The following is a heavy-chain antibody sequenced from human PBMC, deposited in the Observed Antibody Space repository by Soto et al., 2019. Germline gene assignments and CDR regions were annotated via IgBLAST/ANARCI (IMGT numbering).Heavy chain of an antibody. Sequence: PGGSLRLSCAASGFTFSSYAMHWVRQAPGKGLEWVAVISYDGSNKYYADSVKGRFTISRDNSKNTLSLQMNSLRAEDTAVYYCARDLTAAAGAVYAFDIWGQGTMVTVSS. CDR3: ARDLTAAAGAVYAFDI. V-gene: IGHV3-30-3*01. CDR1: GFTFSSYA. D-gene: IGHD6-13*01. J-gene: IGHJ3*02. CDR2: ISYDGSNK.